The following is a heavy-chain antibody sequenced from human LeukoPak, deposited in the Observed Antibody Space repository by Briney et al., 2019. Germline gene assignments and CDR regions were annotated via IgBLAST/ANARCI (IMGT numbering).Heavy chain of an antibody. V-gene: IGHV3-23*01. Sequence: GGSLRLSCAASGFTFSTYAVNWVRQAPGKGLEWVSAISGSGGSTYYADSVKGRFTISRDNSKNTLYLQMNSLRAEDTAVYYCAKNADAVAGPFDYWGQGTLVTVSS. CDR1: GFTFSTYA. D-gene: IGHD6-19*01. CDR3: AKNADAVAGPFDY. CDR2: ISGSGGST. J-gene: IGHJ4*02.